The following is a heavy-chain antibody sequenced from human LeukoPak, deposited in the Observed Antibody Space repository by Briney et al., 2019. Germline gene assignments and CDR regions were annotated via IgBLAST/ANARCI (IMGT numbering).Heavy chain of an antibody. Sequence: PSETLSLTCTVSGGSISSYYWSWIRQPPGKGLEWIGYIYYSGSTNYNPSLKSRVTISVDTSKNQFSLKLSSVTAADTAVYYCAREGYDFWSGYYGYFDYWGQGTLVTVSS. CDR3: AREGYDFWSGYYGYFDY. V-gene: IGHV4-59*01. CDR1: GGSISSYY. D-gene: IGHD3-3*01. J-gene: IGHJ4*02. CDR2: IYYSGST.